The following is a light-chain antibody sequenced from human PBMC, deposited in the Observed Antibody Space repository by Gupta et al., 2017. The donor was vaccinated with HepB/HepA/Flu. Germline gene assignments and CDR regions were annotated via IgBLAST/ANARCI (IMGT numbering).Light chain of an antibody. Sequence: SYELTQPPSVSVSPGQTASITCSGDKLGDKYACWYQQKPGQSPVLVIYQDSKRPSGIHVRFSGSNSGNTATLTISGTQAMDEADYYCQAWDSNMRVFGTGTKVTVL. V-gene: IGLV3-1*01. CDR1: KLGDKY. CDR3: QAWDSNMRV. CDR2: QDS. J-gene: IGLJ1*01.